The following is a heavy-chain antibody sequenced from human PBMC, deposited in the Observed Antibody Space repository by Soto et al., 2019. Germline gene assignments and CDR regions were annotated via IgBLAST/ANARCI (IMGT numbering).Heavy chain of an antibody. D-gene: IGHD3-22*01. V-gene: IGHV1-18*01. CDR3: ARDSPVYYDSNGYGY. CDR2: ISAYNGNT. J-gene: IGHJ4*02. Sequence: ASVKVSCKASGYTFTSYGISWVRQAPGQGLEWMGWISAYNGNTNYAQKLQGRVTMTTDTSTSTAYMELRSLRSDDTAVYYCARDSPVYYDSNGYGYWGQGTLVTVSS. CDR1: GYTFTSYG.